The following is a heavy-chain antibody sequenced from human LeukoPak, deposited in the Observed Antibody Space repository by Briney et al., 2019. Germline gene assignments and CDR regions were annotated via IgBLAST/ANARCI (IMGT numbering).Heavy chain of an antibody. CDR2: IYSGGST. V-gene: IGHV3-53*01. CDR3: ARSSAVAGHFDY. CDR1: GFTVSSNY. Sequence: GGSLRLSCAASGFTVSSNYMSWVRQAPGKGLEWVSVIYSGGSTYYADSVKGRFTISRVNSKNTPYLQMNSLRAEDTAVYYCARSSAVAGHFDYWGQGTLVTVSS. D-gene: IGHD6-19*01. J-gene: IGHJ4*02.